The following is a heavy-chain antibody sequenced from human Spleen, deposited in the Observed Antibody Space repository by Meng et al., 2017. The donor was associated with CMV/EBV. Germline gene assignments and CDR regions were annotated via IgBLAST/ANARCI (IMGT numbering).Heavy chain of an antibody. CDR1: GGSFSGYF. D-gene: IGHD3-10*01. CDR2: INHSGST. Sequence: SETLSLTCAVSGGSFSGYFWTWIRQTPGKEFEWIGEINHSGSTNYNPSLKSRVTMEVDTSKSQVSLKLSSVTAADTAVYYCARWGSLRGYDYYGMDVWGQGTTVTVSS. J-gene: IGHJ6*02. V-gene: IGHV4-34*01. CDR3: ARWGSLRGYDYYGMDV.